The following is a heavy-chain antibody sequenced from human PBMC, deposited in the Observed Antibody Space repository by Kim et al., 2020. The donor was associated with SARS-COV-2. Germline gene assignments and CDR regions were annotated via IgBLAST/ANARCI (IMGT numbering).Heavy chain of an antibody. D-gene: IGHD3-22*01. CDR2: ISSSGEIV. CDR1: GFIFSSYE. CDR3: TRWNHDGSAFYVLDV. V-gene: IGHV3-48*03. J-gene: IGHJ6*02. Sequence: GGSLRLSCAASGFIFSSYEMIWVRQAPGKGPEWVSYISSSGEIVTYADSVKGRFTISRDSARNSLYLQMNSLRGEDTAIYYCTRWNHDGSAFYVLDVWGQGTAVTVSS.